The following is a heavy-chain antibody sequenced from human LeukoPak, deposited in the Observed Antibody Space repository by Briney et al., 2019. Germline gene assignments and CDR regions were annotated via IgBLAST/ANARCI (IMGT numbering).Heavy chain of an antibody. D-gene: IGHD3-3*01. J-gene: IGHJ4*02. CDR2: IYSGGST. CDR1: GFTVSSNY. V-gene: IGHV3-53*01. CDR3: NYDFWSGNDY. Sequence: PGGSLTLSCPASGFTVSSNYMSWLRQAPGKGLEWVSVIYSGGSTYYADSVKGRFTISRDNSKNTLYLQMNTLRAEDTAVYYCNYDFWSGNDYWGQGTLVTVSS.